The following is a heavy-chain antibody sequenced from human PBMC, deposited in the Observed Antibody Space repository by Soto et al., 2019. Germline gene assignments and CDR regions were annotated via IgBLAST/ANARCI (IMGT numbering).Heavy chain of an antibody. CDR1: GYTFSNYA. J-gene: IGHJ6*02. CDR2: ISSYNSNNGDT. D-gene: IGHD1-1*01. V-gene: IGHV1-18*04. CDR3: ARAELERGEVGYFGTDV. Sequence: ASVKVSCKTSGYTFSNYAISWVRQAPGQGLEWMGWISSYNSNNGDTKSAQMLQGRVTMTIDTSATTAYMELRSLRSDDTAVYYCARAELERGEVGYFGTDVWGQGTTVTVSS.